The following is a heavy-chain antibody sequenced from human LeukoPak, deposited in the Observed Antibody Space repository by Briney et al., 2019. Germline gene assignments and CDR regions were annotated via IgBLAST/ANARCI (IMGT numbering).Heavy chain of an antibody. Sequence: GGSLRLSCAASGFTFSSYSMNWVRQAPGKGLEWVSSISSSSSYIYYADSVKGRFTISRDNTKNSLYLQMNSLRAEDTAVYYCARVRGATGDYWGQGTLVTVSS. CDR1: GFTFSSYS. D-gene: IGHD3-10*01. J-gene: IGHJ4*02. V-gene: IGHV3-21*01. CDR2: ISSSSSYI. CDR3: ARVRGATGDY.